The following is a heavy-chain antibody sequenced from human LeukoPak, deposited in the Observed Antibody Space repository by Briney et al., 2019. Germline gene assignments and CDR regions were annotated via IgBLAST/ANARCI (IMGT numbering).Heavy chain of an antibody. CDR2: IYTSGST. D-gene: IGHD6-19*01. CDR3: ARRRIAVAGDAFDI. J-gene: IGHJ3*02. Sequence: SETLSLTCTVSGGSISSYYWSWIRQPAGKGLEWIGRIYTSGSTNYNPSLKSRVTMSVDTSKNQFSLKLSSVTAADTAVYYCARRRIAVAGDAFDIWGQGTMVTVSS. V-gene: IGHV4-4*07. CDR1: GGSISSYY.